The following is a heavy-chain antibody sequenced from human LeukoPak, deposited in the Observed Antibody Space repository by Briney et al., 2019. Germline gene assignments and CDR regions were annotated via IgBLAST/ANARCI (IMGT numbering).Heavy chain of an antibody. CDR2: INPNSGGT. Sequence: GASVKVSCKASGYTFTGYYMHWVRQAPGQGLEWMGWINPNSGGTNYAQKFQGRVTMTRDTSISTAYMELSRLRSDDTAVYYCASISSGSYTNYYYYYMDVWGKGTTVTVS. V-gene: IGHV1-2*02. CDR1: GYTFTGYY. CDR3: ASISSGSYTNYYYYYMDV. J-gene: IGHJ6*03. D-gene: IGHD3-10*01.